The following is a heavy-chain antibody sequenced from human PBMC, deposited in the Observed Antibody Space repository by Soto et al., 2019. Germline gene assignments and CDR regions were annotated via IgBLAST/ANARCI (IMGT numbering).Heavy chain of an antibody. J-gene: IGHJ4*02. CDR2: IWYDGSNK. CDR1: GFTFSSYG. CDR3: ARRSKGAYY. V-gene: IGHV3-33*01. D-gene: IGHD3-10*01. Sequence: QVQLVESGGGVVQPGRSLRLSCAASGFTFSSYGMHWVSQAPGKGLEWVAVIWYDGSNKYYADSVKGRFTISRDNSKNTLYLQMNSLRAEDTAVYYCARRSKGAYYWGQGTLVTVSS.